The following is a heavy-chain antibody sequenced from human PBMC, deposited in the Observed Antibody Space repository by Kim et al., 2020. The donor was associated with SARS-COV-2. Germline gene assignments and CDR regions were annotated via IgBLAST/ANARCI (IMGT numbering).Heavy chain of an antibody. V-gene: IGHV1-3*01. D-gene: IGHD6-13*01. CDR3: ARESSANSSSWYLEDYYYGMDV. CDR1: GYTFTSYA. CDR2: INAGNGNT. J-gene: IGHJ6*02. Sequence: ASVKVSCKASGYTFTSYAMHWVRQAPGQRLEWMGWINAGNGNTKYSQKFQGRVTITRDTSASTAYMELSSLRSEDTAVYYCARESSANSSSWYLEDYYYGMDVWGQGTTVTVSS.